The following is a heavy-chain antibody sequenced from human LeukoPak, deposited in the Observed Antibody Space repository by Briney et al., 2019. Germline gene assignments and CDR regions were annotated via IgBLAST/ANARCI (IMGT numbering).Heavy chain of an antibody. J-gene: IGHJ4*02. V-gene: IGHV3-48*01. CDR2: ITSSSSTI. CDR1: GFTFSSYS. Sequence: GGSLRLSCAASGFTFSSYSMNWVRQAPGKGLEWVSHITSSSSTIYYADSVKGRFTISRDNAKNSLYLQMNSLRAEDTAVYYCASSGGFNWPFDYWGQGTLVTVSS. CDR3: ASSGGFNWPFDY. D-gene: IGHD3-16*01.